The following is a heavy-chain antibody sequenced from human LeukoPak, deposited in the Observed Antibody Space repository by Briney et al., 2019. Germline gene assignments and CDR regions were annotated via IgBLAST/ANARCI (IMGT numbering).Heavy chain of an antibody. CDR3: ASPPGSSFTADY. CDR2: ISYDGSNK. V-gene: IGHV3-30-3*01. Sequence: GGSLRLSCAASGFTFSNYAMHWVRKAPGKGLEWVAVISYDGSNKYYADSVKGRFTISRDNSKNTLYLQMNSLRTEDTAVYYCASPPGSSFTADYWGPGTLVTVSS. D-gene: IGHD6-6*01. J-gene: IGHJ4*02. CDR1: GFTFSNYA.